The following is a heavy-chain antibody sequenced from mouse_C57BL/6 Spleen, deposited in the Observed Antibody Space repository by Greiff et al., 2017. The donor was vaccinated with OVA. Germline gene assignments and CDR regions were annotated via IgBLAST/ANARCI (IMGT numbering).Heavy chain of an antibody. CDR3: ARERATYYSNYGGFAY. CDR1: GFTFSSYA. Sequence: EVQLVESGGGLVKPGGSLKLSCAASGFTFSSYAMSWVRQTPEKRLEWVATISDGGSYTYYPDNVKGRFTISRDNAKNNLYLQMSHLKSEDTAMYYCARERATYYSNYGGFAYWGQGTLVTVSA. V-gene: IGHV5-4*01. CDR2: ISDGGSYT. J-gene: IGHJ3*01. D-gene: IGHD2-5*01.